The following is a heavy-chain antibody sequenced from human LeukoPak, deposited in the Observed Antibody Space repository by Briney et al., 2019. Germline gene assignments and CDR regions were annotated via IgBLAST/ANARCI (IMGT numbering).Heavy chain of an antibody. J-gene: IGHJ5*02. CDR2: IYYSGIT. V-gene: IGHV4-30-4*01. CDR1: GGSISSGDYY. Sequence: SETLSLTCTVSGGSISSGDYYWSWIRQPPGKGLEWIGYIYYSGITYYNPSLKSPVTMSVDTSKNQFSLRLSSVTAADTAVYYCARHSTLYYDSSGYRGGFDPWGQGTLVTVSS. CDR3: ARHSTLYYDSSGYRGGFDP. D-gene: IGHD3-22*01.